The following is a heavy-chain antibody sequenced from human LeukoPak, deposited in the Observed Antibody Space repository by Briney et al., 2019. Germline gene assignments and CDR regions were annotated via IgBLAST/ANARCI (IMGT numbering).Heavy chain of an antibody. V-gene: IGHV3-74*01. CDR2: IKSDGAYR. Sequence: PGGSLRLSCAASAFTFSSHWMHWVRQGPGKGLEWVSRIKSDGAYRDYADSVKGRFTISRDNGKNTLYLQMNSLRVEDTAVYYCAFGYDSRYYFDYWGQGTLVTVSS. CDR3: AFGYDSRYYFDY. J-gene: IGHJ4*02. CDR1: AFTFSSHW. D-gene: IGHD5-12*01.